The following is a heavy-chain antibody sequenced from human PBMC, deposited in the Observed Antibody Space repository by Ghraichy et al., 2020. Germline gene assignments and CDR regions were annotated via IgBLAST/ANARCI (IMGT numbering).Heavy chain of an antibody. D-gene: IGHD4-17*01. J-gene: IGHJ4*02. CDR1: RFTFSSYG. V-gene: IGHV3-30*03. CDR3: ARDRPHTV. Sequence: GESLNISCAASRFTFSSYGIHWVRQAPGKGLEWVAAISYDGSHKYYADSVKGRFTISRDNSKNTVFLQMDSLRPEDTAVYYCARDRPHTVWGQGTLVTVSS. CDR2: ISYDGSHK.